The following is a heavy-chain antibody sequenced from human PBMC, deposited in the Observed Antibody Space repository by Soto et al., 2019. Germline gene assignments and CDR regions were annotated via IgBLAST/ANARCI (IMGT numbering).Heavy chain of an antibody. V-gene: IGHV1-46*01. D-gene: IGHD6-19*01. J-gene: IGHJ5*02. CDR2: INPSGGST. CDR3: ARDHARGIAVAGGLS. CDR1: GGTFSSYA. Sequence: ASVKVSCEAAGGTFSSYAINCDQRSRGQGLEWMGIINPSGGSTSYAQKFQGRVTMTRDTSTSTVYMELSSLRSEDTAVYYCARDHARGIAVAGGLSWGQGTLVNVS.